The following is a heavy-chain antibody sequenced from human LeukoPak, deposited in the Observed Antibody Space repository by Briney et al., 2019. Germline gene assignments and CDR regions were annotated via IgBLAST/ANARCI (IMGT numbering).Heavy chain of an antibody. Sequence: SVKVSCKASGGTFSSYAISWVRQAPGQGLEWMGGIIPIFGTANYAQKFQGRVTITADKSTSTAYMELSSLRSEDTAVYYCATLSEGGNYYSDWGQGTLVTVSS. D-gene: IGHD3-10*01. V-gene: IGHV1-69*06. CDR2: IIPIFGTA. CDR1: GGTFSSYA. CDR3: ATLSEGGNYYSD. J-gene: IGHJ4*02.